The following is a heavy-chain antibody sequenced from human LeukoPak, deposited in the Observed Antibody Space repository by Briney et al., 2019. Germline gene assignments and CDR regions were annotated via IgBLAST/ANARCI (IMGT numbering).Heavy chain of an antibody. D-gene: IGHD3-9*01. CDR1: GGSISTYY. V-gene: IGHV4-59*01. J-gene: IGHJ4*02. CDR2: IYYSGST. Sequence: SETLSLTCTVSGGSISTYYWSWTRQPPGKGLEWIGYIYYSGSTNYDPSLKSRVTISVDTSKNQFSLKLSSVTAADTAVYYCARADILTGYYGGSWYYFDYWGQGTLVTVSS. CDR3: ARADILTGYYGGSWYYFDY.